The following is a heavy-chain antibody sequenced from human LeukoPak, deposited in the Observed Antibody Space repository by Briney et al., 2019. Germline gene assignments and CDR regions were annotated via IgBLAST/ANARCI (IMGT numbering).Heavy chain of an antibody. CDR2: IFPGDSDT. V-gene: IGHV5-51*01. CDR1: GYSFSYYW. D-gene: IGHD2-15*01. J-gene: IGHJ6*02. CDR3: ARHGLAGCIGGRCFTSFHYYGMDV. Sequence: GESLKISWKGSGYSFSYYWIGWVRQMPGKGLEGRGIIFPGDSDTTYSPSFQDQVTISVDKSISTAYLQWSRLKASDSDLYYCARHGLAGCIGGRCFTSFHYYGMDVWGQGTTVTVSS.